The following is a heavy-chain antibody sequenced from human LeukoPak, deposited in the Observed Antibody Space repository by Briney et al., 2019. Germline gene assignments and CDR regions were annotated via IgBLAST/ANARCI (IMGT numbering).Heavy chain of an antibody. CDR2: IYSGGDT. D-gene: IGHD6-19*01. J-gene: IGHJ4*02. CDR1: GFTVSNYY. V-gene: IGHV3-66*01. Sequence: PGGPLRLSCAASGFTVSNYYMSWVRQAPGKGLEWVSVIYSGGDTYYADSVKGRFTISRDNSKNTLYLQMNNLRAEDTAVYYCATSPVTGMIYFDYWGQGTLVTVSS. CDR3: ATSPVTGMIYFDY.